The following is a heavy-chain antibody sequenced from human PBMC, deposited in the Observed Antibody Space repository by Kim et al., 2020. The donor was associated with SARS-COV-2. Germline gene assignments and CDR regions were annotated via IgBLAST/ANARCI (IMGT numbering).Heavy chain of an antibody. J-gene: IGHJ6*02. CDR2: IYYIGTT. Sequence: SETLSLTCSVSGGSISNFYWSWVLQPPGKGLEWIGYIYYIGTTNYNPSLKSRVTISVDTSKNQFSLRLNSVTAADTAVYFCARLTEWQLRNHYYDLDFWGQETTGTVS. V-gene: IGHV4-59*01. CDR3: ARLTEWQLRNHYYDLDF. CDR1: GGSISNFY. D-gene: IGHD3-3*01.